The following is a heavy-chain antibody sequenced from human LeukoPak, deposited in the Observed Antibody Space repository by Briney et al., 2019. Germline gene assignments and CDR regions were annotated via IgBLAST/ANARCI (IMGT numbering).Heavy chain of an antibody. CDR3: AKHKIAWAAFDI. CDR1: GGSISSYY. CDR2: IYTSGST. V-gene: IGHV4-4*09. J-gene: IGHJ3*02. D-gene: IGHD2/OR15-2a*01. Sequence: SETLSLTCTVSGGSISSYYWSWIRQPPGKGLGWIGYIYTSGSTNYNPSLKSRVTISVDTSKNQFSLKLSSVTAADTAVYYCAKHKIAWAAFDIWGQGTKVTVSS.